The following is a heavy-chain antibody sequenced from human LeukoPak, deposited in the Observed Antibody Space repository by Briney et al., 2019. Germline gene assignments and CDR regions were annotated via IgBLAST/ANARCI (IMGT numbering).Heavy chain of an antibody. Sequence: SDTLSLTCTVSGGSISIYYWSWIRQPPGKGLEWIGYIYYSGSTNFNPSLKSRVTISVDTSKNQFSLKLSSVTTADTAVYYCARGGKWELPLDYWGQGTLVTVSS. CDR2: IYYSGST. D-gene: IGHD1-26*01. J-gene: IGHJ4*02. V-gene: IGHV4-59*07. CDR1: GGSISIYY. CDR3: ARGGKWELPLDY.